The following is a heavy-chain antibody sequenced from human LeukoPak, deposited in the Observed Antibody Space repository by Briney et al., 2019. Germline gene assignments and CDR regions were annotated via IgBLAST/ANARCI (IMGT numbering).Heavy chain of an antibody. D-gene: IGHD2-8*01. CDR2: ISGSGGST. V-gene: IGHV3-23*01. Sequence: GGSLRLSCAASGFTFSSYAMSWVRQAPGKGLEWVSDISGSGGSTYYADSVKGRFTISRDNSKSTLYLQMNSLRAEDTAVYYCAKDRSCTNNICHGDFDYWGQGTLVTVSS. CDR3: AKDRSCTNNICHGDFDY. CDR1: GFTFSSYA. J-gene: IGHJ4*02.